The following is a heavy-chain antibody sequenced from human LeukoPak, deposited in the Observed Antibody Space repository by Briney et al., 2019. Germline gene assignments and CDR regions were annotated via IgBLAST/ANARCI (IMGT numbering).Heavy chain of an antibody. CDR1: GFTFSSYG. J-gene: IGHJ4*02. CDR3: ARAREYYYDGSGQDY. Sequence: PGGSLRLSCAASGFTFSSYGMHWVRQAPGKGLEWVAVIWYDGSNKYYADSVKGRFTTSRDNSKNTLYLQMNSLRAEDTAVYYCARAREYYYDGSGQDYWGQGTLVTVSS. D-gene: IGHD3-22*01. V-gene: IGHV3-33*01. CDR2: IWYDGSNK.